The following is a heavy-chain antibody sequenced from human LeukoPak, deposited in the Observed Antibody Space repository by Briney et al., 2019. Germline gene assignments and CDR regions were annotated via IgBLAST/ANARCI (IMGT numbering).Heavy chain of an antibody. V-gene: IGHV1-2*02. CDR2: INPNSGGT. J-gene: IGHJ4*02. CDR1: GYTFTGYY. Sequence: ASVKVSCKASGYTFTGYYMHWVRQAPGQGLEWMGWINPNSGGTNYAQKFQGRVTMTRDTSISTAYMELSRLRSDDTAVYYCARDLGGKRKYYFDYWGQGTLVTVSS. CDR3: ARDLGGKRKYYFDY. D-gene: IGHD3-16*01.